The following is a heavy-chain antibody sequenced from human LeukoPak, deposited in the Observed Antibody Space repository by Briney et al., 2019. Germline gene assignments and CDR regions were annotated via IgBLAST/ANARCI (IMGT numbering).Heavy chain of an antibody. V-gene: IGHV3-21*01. CDR1: RFTFSSYT. J-gene: IGHJ3*02. CDR3: ARERVVYGDAFDI. D-gene: IGHD3-3*01. CDR2: ISSSSRHI. Sequence: PGGSLRLSCAASRFTFSSYTMNWVRQAPGKGLEWVLSISSSSRHIYYTDSVKGRFTISRDNAKNSLYLQMNSLRAEETVVYYCARERVVYGDAFDIWGQGKMVTVSS.